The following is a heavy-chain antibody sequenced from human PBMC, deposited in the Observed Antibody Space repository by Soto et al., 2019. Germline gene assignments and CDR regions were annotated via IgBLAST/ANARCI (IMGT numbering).Heavy chain of an antibody. CDR2: IWYDGSNK. CDR3: AREKIPAAGTVYGMDV. Sequence: GGSLRLSCAASGFTFSSYGMHWVRQAPGKGLEWVAVIWYDGSNKYYADSVKGRFTISRDNSKNTLYLQMNSLRAEDTAVYYCAREKIPAAGTVYGMDVWGQGTTVTVSS. D-gene: IGHD6-13*01. V-gene: IGHV3-33*01. J-gene: IGHJ6*02. CDR1: GFTFSSYG.